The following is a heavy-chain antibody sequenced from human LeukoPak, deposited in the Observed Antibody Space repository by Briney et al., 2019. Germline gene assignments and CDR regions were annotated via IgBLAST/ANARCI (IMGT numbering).Heavy chain of an antibody. CDR1: GGSFSPYY. CDR2: INHSGST. Sequence: SETLSLTCAVYGGSFSPYYWSWIRQPPGKGLEWIGEINHSGSTNYNPSLKSRVTISVDTSKNQFSLKLSSVTAADTAVYYCARDGGSGSSDFDYWGQGTLVTVSS. CDR3: ARDGGSGSSDFDY. V-gene: IGHV4-34*01. D-gene: IGHD1-26*01. J-gene: IGHJ4*02.